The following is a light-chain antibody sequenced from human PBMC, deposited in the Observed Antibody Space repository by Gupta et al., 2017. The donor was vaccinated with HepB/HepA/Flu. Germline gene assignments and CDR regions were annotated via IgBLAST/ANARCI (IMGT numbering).Light chain of an antibody. V-gene: IGKV1-39*01. J-gene: IGKJ1*01. CDR1: QTISTY. CDR2: GAS. CDR3: QQSYITPRT. Sequence: DSHTTQAPSSLSASVGDRVSIACRASQTISTYLNWYQQKPGRAPNLLIYGASNLQSGVPSRFIGSGSGTDFTLTIIRLQPEDLATYYCQQSYITPRTFGQGTKVEIK.